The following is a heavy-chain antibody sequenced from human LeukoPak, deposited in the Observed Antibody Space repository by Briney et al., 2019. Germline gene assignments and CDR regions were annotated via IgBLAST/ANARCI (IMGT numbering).Heavy chain of an antibody. V-gene: IGHV1-69*01. D-gene: IGHD3-16*01. CDR1: GGTFSSYA. J-gene: IGHJ6*02. CDR3: AGGPRRNSYYGMDV. Sequence: SVKVSCKASGGTFSSYAISWVRQAPGQGLEWMGGIIPIFGTANYAQKFQGRVTITADESTSTAYMELSSLRSEDTAVYYCAGGPRRNSYYGMDVWGQGTTVTVSS. CDR2: IIPIFGTA.